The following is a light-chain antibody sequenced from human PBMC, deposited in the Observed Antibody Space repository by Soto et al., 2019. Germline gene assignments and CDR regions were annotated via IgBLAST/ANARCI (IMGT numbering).Light chain of an antibody. V-gene: IGLV1-47*01. Sequence: QSVLTQPPSASGTPGRRVTISCSGSSSNIGSNYVYWYQQLPGTAPKLLIYRSNQRPSGVPDRFSGSKSDTSASLAISGLRSEDEADYYCAAWDDSLSGLVFGGGTKLTVL. CDR3: AAWDDSLSGLV. CDR1: SSNIGSNY. J-gene: IGLJ2*01. CDR2: RSN.